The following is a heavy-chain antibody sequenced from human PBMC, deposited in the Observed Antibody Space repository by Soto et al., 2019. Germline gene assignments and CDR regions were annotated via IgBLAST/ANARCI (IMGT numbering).Heavy chain of an antibody. Sequence: SETLSLTCTVSGGSISSYYWSWIRQPPGKGLEWIGYIYYSGSTNYNPSLKSRVTISVDTSKNQFSLKLSSVTAADTAVYYCARGGLRRITIFGVVIIDYYGMDVWGQGTTVTVSS. CDR2: IYYSGST. D-gene: IGHD3-3*01. CDR1: GGSISSYY. CDR3: ARGGLRRITIFGVVIIDYYGMDV. J-gene: IGHJ6*02. V-gene: IGHV4-59*01.